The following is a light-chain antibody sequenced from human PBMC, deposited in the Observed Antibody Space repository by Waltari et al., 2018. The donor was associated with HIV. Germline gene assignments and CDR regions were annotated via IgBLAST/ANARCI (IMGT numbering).Light chain of an antibody. CDR1: QSISSY. CDR3: QQSYSSWT. CDR2: AAS. J-gene: IGKJ1*01. V-gene: IGKV1-39*01. Sequence: DIQMTQSPSSLSASVGDRVTITCRASQSISSYLNWYQQKPGIAPKLLIYAASSLQSGVPSRFSGSGSGTDFTLTINSLQPEDFAIYYCQQSYSSWTFGQGTKVEIK.